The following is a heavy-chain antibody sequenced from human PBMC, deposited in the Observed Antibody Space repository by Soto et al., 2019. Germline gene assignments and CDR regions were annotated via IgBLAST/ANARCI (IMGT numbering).Heavy chain of an antibody. J-gene: IGHJ4*02. V-gene: IGHV3-64*01. D-gene: IGHD3-3*01. CDR2: INNNGGST. CDR3: AKDYDFWSGYLNY. Sequence: GGSLRLSCAASGFTFSSYAMHWVRQAPGKGLEYVSVINNNGGSTYYANSVKGRFTISRDNSKNTLYLQMGSLRTEDMAMYYCAKDYDFWSGYLNYWGPGTLVTVSS. CDR1: GFTFSSYA.